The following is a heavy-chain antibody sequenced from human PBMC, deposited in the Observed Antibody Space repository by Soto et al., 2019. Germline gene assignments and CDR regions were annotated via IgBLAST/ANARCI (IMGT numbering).Heavy chain of an antibody. CDR1: GFTVRSNY. CDR2: IYSGGST. Sequence: GGSLRLSCAASGFTVRSNYMNWVRQAPGKGLEWVSVIYSGGSTYYADSVKGGFTISRDNSKNTLYLQMNSLRAEDTAVYYCARDRRYRRNSGSYFDYWGQGTLVTVSS. CDR3: ARDRRYRRNSGSYFDY. D-gene: IGHD1-26*01. V-gene: IGHV3-53*01. J-gene: IGHJ4*02.